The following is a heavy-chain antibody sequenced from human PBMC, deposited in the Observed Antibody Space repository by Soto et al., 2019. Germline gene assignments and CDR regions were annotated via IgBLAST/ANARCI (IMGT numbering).Heavy chain of an antibody. D-gene: IGHD7-27*01. J-gene: IGHJ4*02. V-gene: IGHV1-3*01. CDR3: ERQGLHLGMGDY. CDR2: INAGNGNT. Sequence: ASVKVSCKASGYTFTSYAMHWVRQAPGQRLEWMGWINAGNGNTKYSQKFQGRVTITRDTSASTAYMELSSLRSEDTAVYYCERQGLHLGMGDYWGQGTLVTVSS. CDR1: GYTFTSYA.